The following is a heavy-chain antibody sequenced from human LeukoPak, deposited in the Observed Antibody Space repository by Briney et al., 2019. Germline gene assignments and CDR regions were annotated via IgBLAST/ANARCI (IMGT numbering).Heavy chain of an antibody. CDR3: AREGSIAASGRWYYGMDV. CDR1: RFTFSTYG. V-gene: IGHV3-30*03. J-gene: IGHJ6*02. Sequence: PGGSLRLSCAASRFTFSTYGMHWVRQAPGKGLEWVAVISYDGSNKYYADSVKGRFTISRDNSKNTLYLQMNSLRAEDTAVYYCAREGSIAASGRWYYGMDVWGQGTTVTVSS. CDR2: ISYDGSNK. D-gene: IGHD6-13*01.